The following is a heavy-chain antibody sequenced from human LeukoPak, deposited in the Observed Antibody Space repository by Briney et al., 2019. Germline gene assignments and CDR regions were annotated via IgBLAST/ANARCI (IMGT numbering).Heavy chain of an antibody. CDR2: IKRDGSDQ. V-gene: IGHV3-7*01. J-gene: IGHJ4*02. CDR3: VGPKD. CDR1: GFTFSDYY. Sequence: GGSLRLSCAASGFTFSDYYMSWIRQAPGKGLEWVANIKRDGSDQNYVDSVKGRFTISRDNAKNSLYLQMNSLRAEDTAMYYCVGPKDWGQGTLVTVSS.